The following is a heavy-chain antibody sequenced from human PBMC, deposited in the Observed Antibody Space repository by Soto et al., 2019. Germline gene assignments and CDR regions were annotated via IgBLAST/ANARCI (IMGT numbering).Heavy chain of an antibody. J-gene: IGHJ4*02. CDR1: GGSFSGYY. V-gene: IGHV4-34*01. CDR3: ARAYDYVWGTYRLDY. Sequence: QVQLQQWGAGLLKPSETLSLTCAVYGGSFSGYYWSWIRQPPGTGLEWIGESSHSGSTKYNPSLKSRVTISVDPSKNQFSLKMSSVTAADTAVYYCARAYDYVWGTYRLDYWGQGTLVTVSS. CDR2: SSHSGST. D-gene: IGHD3-16*02.